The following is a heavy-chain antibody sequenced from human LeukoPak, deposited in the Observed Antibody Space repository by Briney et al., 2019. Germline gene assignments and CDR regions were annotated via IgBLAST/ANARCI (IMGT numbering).Heavy chain of an antibody. V-gene: IGHV3-21*01. D-gene: IGHD5-12*01. Sequence: GRSLRLSCLASGFTFSRYSMKWVRQAPGKGLEWVSSISGSSNDKHYIDSVKGRFTISRDNAKNSLFLQMNSLRAEDTAVYYCVRAEGSSGSSEYFQHWGQGTLVTVSS. CDR3: VRAEGSSGSSEYFQH. CDR2: ISGSSNDK. J-gene: IGHJ1*01. CDR1: GFTFSRYS.